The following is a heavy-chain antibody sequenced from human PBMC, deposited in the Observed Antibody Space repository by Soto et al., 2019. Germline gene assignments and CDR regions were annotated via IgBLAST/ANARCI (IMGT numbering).Heavy chain of an antibody. CDR3: ARSGYYDSSGYYYYY. CDR2: IYYSGST. CDR1: GGSISTYY. Sequence: PSETLSLTCTVSGGSISTYYWSWIRQPPGKGLEWIGYIYYSGSTNYNPSLKSRVTMSVDTSRNQFSLKLSSVTAADTAVNYCARSGYYDSSGYYYYYWGQGTLVTVSS. V-gene: IGHV4-59*01. D-gene: IGHD3-22*01. J-gene: IGHJ4*02.